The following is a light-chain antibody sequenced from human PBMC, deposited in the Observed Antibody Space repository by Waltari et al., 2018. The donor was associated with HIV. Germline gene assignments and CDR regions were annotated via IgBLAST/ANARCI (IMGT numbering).Light chain of an antibody. CDR2: GNS. Sequence: QSVLTQPPSVSGAPGQRVTISCTGSSSNIGAGSDLTWSPHLPGTAPKLLIYGNSNRPSGVPDRFSGSKSGTSASLAITGLQAEDEADYYCQSYDSSLSGGDVVFGGGTKLTVL. J-gene: IGLJ2*01. CDR3: QSYDSSLSGGDVV. V-gene: IGLV1-40*01. CDR1: SSNIGAGSD.